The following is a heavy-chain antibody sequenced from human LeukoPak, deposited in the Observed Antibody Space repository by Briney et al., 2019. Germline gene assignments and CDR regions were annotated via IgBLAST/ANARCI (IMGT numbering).Heavy chain of an antibody. V-gene: IGHV1-46*02. CDR2: INPSDGAT. Sequence: ASVKVSCKASGYTFNMFYIHWVRQAPGQGLEWMGLINPSDGATTYAQRFQGRVTVTRDISTTTVYMDLRSLTSADAAVFFFAREQIGGLSGSLWGLFASYYTYYYMDVWGRGTTVTVSS. J-gene: IGHJ6*03. CDR3: AREQIGGLSGSLWGLFASYYTYYYMDV. D-gene: IGHD1-26*01. CDR1: GYTFNMFY.